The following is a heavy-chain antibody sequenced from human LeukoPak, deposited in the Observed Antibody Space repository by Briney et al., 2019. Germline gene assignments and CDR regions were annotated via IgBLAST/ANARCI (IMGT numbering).Heavy chain of an antibody. CDR2: ISRSGGST. D-gene: IGHD3-10*01. J-gene: IGHJ4*02. V-gene: IGHV3-23*01. Sequence: PGGSLRLSCAASGFTFSYYAMTWVRQAPGKGLEWVSGISRSGGSTWYADSVKGRFTLSRDNSKNALYLQMNTLRAEDTAIYYCATWTSGSFDYWGQGTLVTVSS. CDR3: ATWTSGSFDY. CDR1: GFTFSYYA.